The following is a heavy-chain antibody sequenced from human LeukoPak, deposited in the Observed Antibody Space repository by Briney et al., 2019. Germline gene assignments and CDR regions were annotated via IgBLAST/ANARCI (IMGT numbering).Heavy chain of an antibody. V-gene: IGHV4-34*01. Sequence: SETLSLTCAVYGGSFSGYYWSWIRQPPGKGLEWIGEINHSGSTNYNPSPKSRVTISVDTSKNQFSLKLSSVTAADTAVYYCARAHMYYDYIWGSYRRYYFDYWGQGTLVTASS. J-gene: IGHJ4*02. CDR2: INHSGST. CDR1: GGSFSGYY. CDR3: ARAHMYYDYIWGSYRRYYFDY. D-gene: IGHD3-16*02.